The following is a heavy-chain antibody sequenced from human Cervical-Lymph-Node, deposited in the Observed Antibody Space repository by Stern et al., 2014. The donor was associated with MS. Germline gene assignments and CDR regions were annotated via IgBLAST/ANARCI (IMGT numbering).Heavy chain of an antibody. CDR3: ARDSLIRTFGVEEGMDV. J-gene: IGHJ6*02. CDR2: ISADNGDT. Sequence: VQLVQSGAEVKKPGASVKVSCKASGYFFTSYGISWVRQAPGQGLEWMGWISADNGDTNYAQNVQARVTMTTDTSTNTAYMELSSLRSDDTALYYCARDSLIRTFGVEEGMDVWGQGTTVTVSS. CDR1: GYFFTSYG. V-gene: IGHV1-18*01. D-gene: IGHD3-3*01.